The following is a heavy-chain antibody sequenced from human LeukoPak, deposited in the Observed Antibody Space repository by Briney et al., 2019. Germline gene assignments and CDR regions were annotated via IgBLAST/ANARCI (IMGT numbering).Heavy chain of an antibody. D-gene: IGHD3-10*01. V-gene: IGHV5-51*01. CDR3: ARLTYYYGSGSYDRRYYYYYYMDV. J-gene: IGHJ6*03. CDR2: IYPDDSDT. Sequence: PGESLKISCKGSGYSFTSYWIGWVRQMPGKGLEWMGIIYPDDSDTKYSPSFQGQVTISAGKSVSTAYLQWSSLKASDTAMYYCARLTYYYGSGSYDRRYYYYYYMDVWGKGTTVTVSS. CDR1: GYSFTSYW.